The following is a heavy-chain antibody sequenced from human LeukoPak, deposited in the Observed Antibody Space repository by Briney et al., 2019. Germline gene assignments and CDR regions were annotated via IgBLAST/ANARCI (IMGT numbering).Heavy chain of an antibody. CDR2: IRSISSTI. CDR1: GFTFTSYS. Sequence: GGSLRLPCAASGFTFTSYSMNWVRQAPGKGLEWVSYIRSISSTIYYADSVKGRFTISSDNAKNSLYLQMDSLRDEDTAVYYCARDKDYAFDYWGQGTLVTVSS. D-gene: IGHD4-17*01. CDR3: ARDKDYAFDY. V-gene: IGHV3-48*02. J-gene: IGHJ4*02.